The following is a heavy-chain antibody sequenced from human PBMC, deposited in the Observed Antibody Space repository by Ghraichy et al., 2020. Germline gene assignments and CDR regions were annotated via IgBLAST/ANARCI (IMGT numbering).Heavy chain of an antibody. Sequence: SETLSLTCTVSGGSISSGGYYWSWIRQHPGKGLEWIGYIYYSGSTYYNPSLKSRVTISVDTSKNQFSLKLSSVTAADTAVYYCAREYGDYRYYYYGMDVWGQGTTVTVSS. CDR3: AREYGDYRYYYYGMDV. V-gene: IGHV4-31*03. D-gene: IGHD4-17*01. J-gene: IGHJ6*02. CDR1: GGSISSGGYY. CDR2: IYYSGST.